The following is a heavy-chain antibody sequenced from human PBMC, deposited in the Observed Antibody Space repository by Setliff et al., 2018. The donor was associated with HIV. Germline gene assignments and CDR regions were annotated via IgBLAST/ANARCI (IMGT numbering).Heavy chain of an antibody. J-gene: IGHJ1*01. Sequence: SETLSLTCTVSGGSLSSSYWSWIRQPAGKGLEWIGRIYSSGSTNYNPSLKSRLTMSVDTSKNQFSLKLTSVTAADTAVYYCARSGSYVGPIQHWGQGTLVTVS. CDR1: GGSLSSSY. D-gene: IGHD3-10*02. CDR2: IYSSGST. V-gene: IGHV4-4*07. CDR3: ARSGSYVGPIQH.